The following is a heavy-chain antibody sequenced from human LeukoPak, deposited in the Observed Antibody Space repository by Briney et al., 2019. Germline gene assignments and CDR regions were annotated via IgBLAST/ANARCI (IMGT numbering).Heavy chain of an antibody. D-gene: IGHD6-13*01. CDR1: GFTFSSYA. J-gene: IGHJ1*01. CDR3: ARDAPSAAAGTGYFQH. Sequence: GGSLRLSCAASGFTFSSYAMHWVRQAPGKGLEWVAVISYDGSNKYYADSVKGRFTISRDNSKNTLYLQMNSLRAEDTAVYYCARDAPSAAAGTGYFQHWGQGTLVTVSS. V-gene: IGHV3-30-3*01. CDR2: ISYDGSNK.